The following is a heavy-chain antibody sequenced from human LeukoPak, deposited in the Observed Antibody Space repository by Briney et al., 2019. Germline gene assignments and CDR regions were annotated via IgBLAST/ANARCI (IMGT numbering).Heavy chain of an antibody. CDR3: ATTPGYSYSGYYYYGMDV. J-gene: IGHJ6*02. D-gene: IGHD5-18*01. CDR1: GYTLTELS. CDR2: FDPEDGET. Sequence: GASVKVSCKVSGYTLTELSMHWVRQAPGKGLEWMGGFDPEDGETICAQKFQGRVTMTEDTSTDTAYMELSSLRSEDTAVYYCATTPGYSYSGYYYYGMDVWGQGTTVTVSS. V-gene: IGHV1-24*01.